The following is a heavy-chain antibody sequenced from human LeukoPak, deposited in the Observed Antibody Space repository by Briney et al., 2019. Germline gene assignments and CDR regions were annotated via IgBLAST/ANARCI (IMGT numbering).Heavy chain of an antibody. V-gene: IGHV1-69*05. CDR1: GGTFSSYA. CDR2: IIPIFGTA. CDR3: AGSIAARREFDY. D-gene: IGHD6-6*01. J-gene: IGHJ4*02. Sequence: GASVKVPCKASGGTFSSYAINWVRQAPGQGLEWMGGIIPIFGTANYAQKFQGRVTITTDESTSTAYMELSSLRSEDTAVYYCAGSIAARREFDYWGQGTLVTVSS.